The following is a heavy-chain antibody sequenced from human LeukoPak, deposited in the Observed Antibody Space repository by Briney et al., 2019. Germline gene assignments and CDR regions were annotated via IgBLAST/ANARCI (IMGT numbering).Heavy chain of an antibody. CDR2: ISISGENT. CDR1: GFTFSSYA. J-gene: IGHJ4*02. CDR3: ARLISTSSSRFSDY. V-gene: IGHV3-23*01. Sequence: GGPLKFAWAASGFTFSSYAMIWVGQAQGEGLNWFSAISISGENTYYADSVKGRFTISRDTSRNTLYLQMHSLRAEDTAVYYCARLISTSSSRFSDYWGQGTLVTVSS. D-gene: IGHD6-6*01.